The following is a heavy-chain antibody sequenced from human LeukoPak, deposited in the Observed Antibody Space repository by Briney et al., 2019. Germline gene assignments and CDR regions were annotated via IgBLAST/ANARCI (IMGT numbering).Heavy chain of an antibody. CDR2: INTHNGDT. CDR3: VRDHFFWNTGRGFPQFYY. D-gene: IGHD3-3*01. J-gene: IGHJ4*02. V-gene: IGHV1-18*01. CDR1: GYTITAFG. Sequence: ASVKVSCKVSGYTITAFGMSWVRQAPGQGHEWVGWINTHNGDTNYAQKFQGRVTLTTDTSTNTAYMELRSLRSEDTAMYYCVRDHFFWNTGRGFPQFYYWVQGTLVIVSS.